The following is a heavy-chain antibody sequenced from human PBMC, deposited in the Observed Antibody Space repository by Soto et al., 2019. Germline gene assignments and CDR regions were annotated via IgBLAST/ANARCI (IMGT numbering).Heavy chain of an antibody. D-gene: IGHD3-10*01. CDR1: GFIFSDYG. CDR2: IYYDGSNT. J-gene: IGHJ5*01. Sequence: QVQLVESGGGVVQPGGSLRLSCAASGFIFSDYGMHWVRQAPGKGLDWLAVIYYDGSNTYYADSVRGRFTISRDNSDSTVFLEMTGLRAEDSAVYYCARAFAQCFGQHPLRSWGRGTLVTVSS. V-gene: IGHV3-33*01. CDR3: ARAFAQCFGQHPLRS.